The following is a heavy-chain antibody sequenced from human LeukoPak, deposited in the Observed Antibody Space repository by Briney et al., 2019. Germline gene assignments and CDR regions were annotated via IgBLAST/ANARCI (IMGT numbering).Heavy chain of an antibody. D-gene: IGHD6-13*01. Sequence: GGSLRLSCAGSGFIFSDHYMTWIRQARGKGLEWVSYISGSGTTIYYADSVRGRFTISRDNAKNSLYLQMNSLRAEDTAVYYCARDRESIIAAGSLDYWGQGTLVTVSS. CDR2: ISGSGTTI. CDR3: ARDRESIIAAGSLDY. J-gene: IGHJ4*02. CDR1: GFIFSDHY. V-gene: IGHV3-11*01.